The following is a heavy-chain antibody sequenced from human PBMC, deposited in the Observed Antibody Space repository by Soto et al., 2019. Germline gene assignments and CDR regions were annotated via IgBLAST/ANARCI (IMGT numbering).Heavy chain of an antibody. CDR2: IYTSGST. V-gene: IGHV4-4*07. Sequence: SETLSLTCTVSGGSISSYYWSWIRQPAGKGLEWIGRIYTSGSTNYKHSLKSRVTMSVDTSKNQFSLKLSSVTAADTAVYYCARGYSGSYYPYAFDIWGQGTMVTVSS. J-gene: IGHJ3*02. D-gene: IGHD1-26*01. CDR3: ARGYSGSYYPYAFDI. CDR1: GGSISSYY.